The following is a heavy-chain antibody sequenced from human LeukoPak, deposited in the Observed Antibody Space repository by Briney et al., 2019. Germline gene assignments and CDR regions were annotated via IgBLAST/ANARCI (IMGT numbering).Heavy chain of an antibody. D-gene: IGHD6-6*01. V-gene: IGHV1-18*01. J-gene: IGHJ4*02. CDR2: ISAYNGNT. Sequence: ASVKVSCKASGYTFTSYGISWVRQAPGQGLEWMGWISAYNGNTNYAQKLQGSVTMTTDTSTSTAYMELSRLRSDDTAVYYCARDTYSSSRAGYWGQGTLVTVSS. CDR1: GYTFTSYG. CDR3: ARDTYSSSRAGY.